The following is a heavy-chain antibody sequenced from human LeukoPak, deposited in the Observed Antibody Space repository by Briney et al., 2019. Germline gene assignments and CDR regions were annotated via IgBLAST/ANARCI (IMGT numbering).Heavy chain of an antibody. CDR2: ISSSSSYI. J-gene: IGHJ6*02. D-gene: IGHD2-2*01. V-gene: IGHV3-21*01. CDR3: ARDRLIPRHCSSTSCHDKESNYYYYGMDV. Sequence: GGSLRLSCAASGFTFSSYSMNWVRQAPGKGLEWVSSISSSSSYIYYADSVKGRFTISRDNAKNSLYLQMNSLRAEDTAVYYCARDRLIPRHCSSTSCHDKESNYYYYGMDVWGQGTTVTVSS. CDR1: GFTFSSYS.